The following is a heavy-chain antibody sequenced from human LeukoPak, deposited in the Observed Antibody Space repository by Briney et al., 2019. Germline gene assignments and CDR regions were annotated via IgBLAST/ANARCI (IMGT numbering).Heavy chain of an antibody. V-gene: IGHV3-7*01. Sequence: GGSLRLSCAASGFTFRSYWMSWVGQAPGKGLDWVANIKQDGSEKYQVASLKGRFTISRDNAKNSLYLQMNSLRAEDTAVYYCARRGYYDFWSGLDAFDIWGQGTMVTVSS. D-gene: IGHD3-3*01. CDR3: ARRGYYDFWSGLDAFDI. CDR2: IKQDGSEK. J-gene: IGHJ3*02. CDR1: GFTFRSYW.